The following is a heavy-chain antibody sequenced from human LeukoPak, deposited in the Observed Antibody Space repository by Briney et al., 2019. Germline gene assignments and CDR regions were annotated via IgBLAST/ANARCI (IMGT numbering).Heavy chain of an antibody. Sequence: GGSLRLSCAATGFTFKDYGMHWVRQPPGKGLEWVSSINWNGGGTDYADSVKGRFTISRDNAKNSLYLQLSSLRPEDTALYYCAKHMRATNTYSFFGLDVWSQGTTVTVSS. J-gene: IGHJ6*02. CDR3: AKHMRATNTYSFFGLDV. CDR2: INWNGGGT. V-gene: IGHV3-9*01. CDR1: GFTFKDYG. D-gene: IGHD1-26*01.